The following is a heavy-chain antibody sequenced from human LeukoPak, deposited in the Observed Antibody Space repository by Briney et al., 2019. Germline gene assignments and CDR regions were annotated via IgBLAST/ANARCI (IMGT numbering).Heavy chain of an antibody. J-gene: IGHJ4*02. Sequence: GRTLRLSCAASGFTFRNYGMHWVRQAPGKGLEWVAVIWYDGKKEHYADSVKGRFTISRDNSKNTLDLQINSLRAEDTAVYYCARALGSTDDCWGQGTLVTVSS. CDR3: ARALGSTDDC. CDR2: IWYDGKKE. CDR1: GFTFRNYG. D-gene: IGHD2-2*01. V-gene: IGHV3-33*01.